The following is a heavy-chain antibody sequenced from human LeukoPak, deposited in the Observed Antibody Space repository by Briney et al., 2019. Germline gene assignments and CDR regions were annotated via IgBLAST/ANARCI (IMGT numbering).Heavy chain of an antibody. D-gene: IGHD3-16*02. CDR1: GYTFTGYY. J-gene: IGHJ4*02. Sequence: GASVKVSCKASGYTFTGYYMHWVRQAPGQGLEWMGCINPNSGGTKYAQKFQGGVTLTRDTSISTAYMELSRLRSDDTAVYYCARGKTVYGGAIVYWGQGTLVTVSS. CDR2: INPNSGGT. CDR3: ARGKTVYGGAIVY. V-gene: IGHV1-2*02.